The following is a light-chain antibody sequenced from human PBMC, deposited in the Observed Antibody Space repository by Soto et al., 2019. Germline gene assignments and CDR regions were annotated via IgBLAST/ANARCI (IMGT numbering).Light chain of an antibody. J-gene: IGKJ1*01. CDR3: QQSNNWPPWT. CDR1: QSVSSN. CDR2: ATS. Sequence: EIVMTQSPDTLSVSPGERATLSCRASQSVSSNLAWYQQKPGQAPRLLIYATSTRATGIPARFSGSGSGTEFTLTISSLQSEDFAVYYCQQSNNWPPWTFGQGTKGEMK. V-gene: IGKV3-15*01.